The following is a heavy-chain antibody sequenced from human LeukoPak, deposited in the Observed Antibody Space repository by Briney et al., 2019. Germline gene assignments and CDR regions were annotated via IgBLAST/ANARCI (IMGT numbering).Heavy chain of an antibody. CDR2: IYGSSRT. CDR3: ARGYGGNDYFDY. CDR1: GFIVSSNY. Sequence: GGSLRLSCAGSGFIVSSNYMSWVRQAAGKGLEWASVIYGSSRTYYADSVKGRFTISRDNSKNTVYLQMDSLRAEDTAVYYCARGYGGNDYFDYWGQGTLVTVSS. D-gene: IGHD4-23*01. J-gene: IGHJ4*02. V-gene: IGHV3-66*01.